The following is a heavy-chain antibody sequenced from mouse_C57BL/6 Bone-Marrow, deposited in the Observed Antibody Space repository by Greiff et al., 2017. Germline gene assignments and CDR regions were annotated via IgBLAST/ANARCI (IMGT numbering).Heavy chain of an antibody. CDR3: ARDGAYYSNDYAKDY. CDR2: IDPSDSYT. V-gene: IGHV1-69*01. D-gene: IGHD2-5*01. Sequence: VQLQQPGAELVMPGASVKLSCKASGYTFTSYWMHWVKQRPGQGLEWIGEIDPSDSYTNYNQQFKGKSTLTVDKSSSTAYMQLSSLTSEVSAVYYCARDGAYYSNDYAKDYWGQGTSVTVSS. J-gene: IGHJ4*01. CDR1: GYTFTSYW.